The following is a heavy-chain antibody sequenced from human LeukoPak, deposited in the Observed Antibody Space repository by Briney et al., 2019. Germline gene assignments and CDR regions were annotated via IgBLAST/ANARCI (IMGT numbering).Heavy chain of an antibody. CDR3: ARKTVEPDRYFDY. CDR1: GYTFTNYG. V-gene: IGHV7-4-1*02. D-gene: IGHD1-14*01. CDR2: INTNTGNP. J-gene: IGHJ4*02. Sequence: GASVKISCKASGYTFTNYGITWVRQAPGQGLEWMGWINTNTGNPTYAQGFTGRFVFSLDTSVGTAYLQINSLRAEDTAVYYCARKTVEPDRYFDYWGQGTLVTVSS.